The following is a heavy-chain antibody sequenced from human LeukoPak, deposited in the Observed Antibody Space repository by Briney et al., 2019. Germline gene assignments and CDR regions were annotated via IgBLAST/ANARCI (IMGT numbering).Heavy chain of an antibody. J-gene: IGHJ4*02. D-gene: IGHD6-13*01. CDR1: GGSISSSSYY. CDR3: ASTAAAATPFDD. CDR2: IYYSGST. V-gene: IGHV4-39*01. Sequence: PSETLSLTCTVSGGSISSSSYYWGWIRQPPGKGLEWIGSIYYSGSTYYNPSRKSRVTISVDTSKNQFSLKLSSVTAADMAVYYCASTAAAATPFDDWGQGTLVTVSS.